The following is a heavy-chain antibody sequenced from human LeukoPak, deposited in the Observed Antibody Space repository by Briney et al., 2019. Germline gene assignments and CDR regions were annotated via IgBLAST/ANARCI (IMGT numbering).Heavy chain of an antibody. J-gene: IGHJ4*02. V-gene: IGHV3-30-3*01. D-gene: IGHD6-13*01. CDR3: ASIEGIAAN. CDR1: GFTFSSYA. CDR2: ISYDGSNK. Sequence: PGGSLRLSCAASGFTFSSYAMHWVRQAPGKGLEWVAVISYDGSNKYYADSVKGRFTISRDNSKNTLYLQMNSLRAEDTAVYYCASIEGIAANWGQGTLVTVSS.